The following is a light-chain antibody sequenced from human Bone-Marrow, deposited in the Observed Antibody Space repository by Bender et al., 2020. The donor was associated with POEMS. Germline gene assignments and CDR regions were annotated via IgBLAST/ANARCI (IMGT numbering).Light chain of an antibody. CDR2: SNY. Sequence: QSVLTQPPSASGTPGQRVTISCSGSSSNIGEIDVHWYQHLPGTAPRLVVYSNYQRPSGGSIRFSGSKSGNTASLTISGLQAEDEAEYYCCSYAGDFTLVFGGGTKLTVL. V-gene: IGLV1-44*01. CDR3: CSYAGDFTLV. CDR1: SSNIGEID. J-gene: IGLJ3*02.